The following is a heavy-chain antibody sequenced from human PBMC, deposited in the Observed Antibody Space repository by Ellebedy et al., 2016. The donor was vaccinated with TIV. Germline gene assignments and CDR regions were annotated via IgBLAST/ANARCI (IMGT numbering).Heavy chain of an antibody. CDR3: ARSGIAAAGTLDY. CDR2: IIPIFGTA. Sequence: SVKVSCXASGGTFSSYAISWVRQAPGQGLEWMGGIIPIFGTANYAQKFQGRVTITADESTSTAYMELSSLRSEDTAVYYCARSGIAAAGTLDYWGQGTLVTVSS. CDR1: GGTFSSYA. J-gene: IGHJ4*02. D-gene: IGHD6-13*01. V-gene: IGHV1-69*13.